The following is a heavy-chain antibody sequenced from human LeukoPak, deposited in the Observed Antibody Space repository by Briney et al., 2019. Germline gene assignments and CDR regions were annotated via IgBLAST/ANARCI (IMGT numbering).Heavy chain of an antibody. CDR1: GASITSHY. CDR2: MYYGAST. V-gene: IGHV4-59*11. CDR3: AKVGRDAYNLGWFDP. J-gene: IGHJ5*02. Sequence: SETLSLTCTVSGASITSHYWSWIRQPPGKGLEWIGYMYYGASTNYKPSLKSRVTISVDTSKNQFSLRLRSVTAADTAVYYCAKVGRDAYNLGWFDPWGQGTLVTVSS. D-gene: IGHD5-24*01.